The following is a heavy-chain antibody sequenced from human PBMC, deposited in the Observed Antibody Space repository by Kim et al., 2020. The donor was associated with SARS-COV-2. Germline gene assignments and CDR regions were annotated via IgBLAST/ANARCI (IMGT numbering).Heavy chain of an antibody. J-gene: IGHJ4*02. CDR1: GFTFSSYG. Sequence: GGSLRLSCAASGFTFSSYGMHWVRQAPGKGLEWVSVISYDGSNKYYADSVKGRFTISRDNSKNTLYLQMNSLRAEDTAVYYCARYTRTLYSSGYFLDYWGQGTLVTVSS. CDR2: ISYDGSNK. V-gene: IGHV3-33*01. CDR3: ARYTRTLYSSGYFLDY. D-gene: IGHD3-22*01.